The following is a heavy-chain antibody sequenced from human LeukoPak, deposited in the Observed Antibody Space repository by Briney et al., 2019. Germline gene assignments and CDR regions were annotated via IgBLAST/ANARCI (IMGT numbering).Heavy chain of an antibody. D-gene: IGHD1-14*01. CDR3: ARDFRAGGYGMDV. Sequence: GSLRLSCAASGFTFSSYGMHWVRQAPGKGLEWIGEIYHSGSTNYNPSLKSRVTISVDKSKNQFSLKLSSVTAADTAVYYCARDFRAGGYGMDVWGQGTTVTVSS. CDR1: GFTFSSYG. V-gene: IGHV4-4*02. CDR2: IYHSGST. J-gene: IGHJ6*02.